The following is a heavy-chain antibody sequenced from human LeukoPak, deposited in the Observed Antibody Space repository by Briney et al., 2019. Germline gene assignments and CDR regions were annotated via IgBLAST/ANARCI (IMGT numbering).Heavy chain of an antibody. D-gene: IGHD2-2*01. CDR2: MNPKSGNT. Sequence: ASVKVSCRASGYTFSSHDINWVRQAPGQGLEWMGWMNPKSGNTGSAQRFQGRVTMTRDISTGTAYMELTSLTSEDTAIYYCARGGDTCSDTGCFKNWFDPWGQGTLVTVSS. V-gene: IGHV1-8*01. J-gene: IGHJ5*02. CDR3: ARGGDTCSDTGCFKNWFDP. CDR1: GYTFSSHD.